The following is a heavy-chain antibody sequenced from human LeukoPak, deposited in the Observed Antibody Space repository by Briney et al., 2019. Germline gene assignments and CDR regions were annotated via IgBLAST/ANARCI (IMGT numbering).Heavy chain of an antibody. Sequence: PSETLSLTCTVSGGSISSSSYYWGWIRQPPGKGLEWIGSIYYSGSTYYNPSLKSRVTISVDTSKNQSSLKLSSVTAADTAVYYCARVVDSGEMATSWFDPWGQGTLVTISS. CDR2: IYYSGST. CDR1: GGSISSSSYY. D-gene: IGHD5-24*01. J-gene: IGHJ5*02. V-gene: IGHV4-39*07. CDR3: ARVVDSGEMATSWFDP.